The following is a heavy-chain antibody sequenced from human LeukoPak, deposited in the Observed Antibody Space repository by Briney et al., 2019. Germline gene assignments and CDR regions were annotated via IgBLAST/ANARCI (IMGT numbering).Heavy chain of an antibody. CDR2: INHSGST. CDR3: ARVAYDFWSGYWSRIDY. V-gene: IGHV4-34*01. J-gene: IGHJ4*02. Sequence: KPSETLSLTCAVYGGAFSGYYWSWIRQPPGKGLEWIGEINHSGSTNYNPPLKSRVTISVDTSKNQFSLKLSSVTAADTAVYYCARVAYDFWSGYWSRIDYWGQGTLVTVSS. CDR1: GGAFSGYY. D-gene: IGHD3-3*01.